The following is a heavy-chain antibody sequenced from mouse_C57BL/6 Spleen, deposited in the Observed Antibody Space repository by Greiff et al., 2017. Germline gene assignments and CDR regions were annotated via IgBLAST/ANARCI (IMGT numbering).Heavy chain of an antibody. CDR2: INPYNGGT. J-gene: IGHJ1*03. CDR1: GYTFTDYY. V-gene: IGHV1-19*01. D-gene: IGHD1-1*01. Sequence: EVQLQQSGPVLVKPGASVKMSCKASGYTFTDYYMNWVKQSHGKSLEWIGVINPYNGGTSYNQKFKGKATLTVDKSSSTAYMELNSLTSEASAVYYCARSYGGTYWYFDVWGTGTTVTVSS. CDR3: ARSYGGTYWYFDV.